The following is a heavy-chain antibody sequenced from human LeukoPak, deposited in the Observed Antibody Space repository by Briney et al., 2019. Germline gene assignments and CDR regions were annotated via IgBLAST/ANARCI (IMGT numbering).Heavy chain of an antibody. CDR2: IHHSGST. D-gene: IGHD3-22*01. Sequence: SETLSLTCTVSGGSLTTDNWGTCVRQPPGKGLEWIGEIHHSGSTNYNPSLKSRVTISIDKSKNQFSLKLTSVTAADTAVYYCARGYYHDSKWGQGILVTVSS. V-gene: IGHV4-4*02. CDR1: GGSLTTDNW. CDR3: ARGYYHDSK. J-gene: IGHJ4*02.